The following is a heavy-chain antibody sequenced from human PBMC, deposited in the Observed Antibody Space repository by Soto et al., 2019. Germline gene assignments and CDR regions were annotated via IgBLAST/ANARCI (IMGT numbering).Heavy chain of an antibody. D-gene: IGHD3-22*01. CDR3: ARDGANYYDSSLGGMDV. Sequence: GASVKVSCKASGYTFTGYYMHWVRQAPGQGLEWMGWINPNSGGTNYAQKFQGWVTMTRDTSISTAYMELSRLRSDNTAVYYCARDGANYYDSSLGGMDVWGQGTTVTVSS. J-gene: IGHJ6*02. V-gene: IGHV1-2*04. CDR2: INPNSGGT. CDR1: GYTFTGYY.